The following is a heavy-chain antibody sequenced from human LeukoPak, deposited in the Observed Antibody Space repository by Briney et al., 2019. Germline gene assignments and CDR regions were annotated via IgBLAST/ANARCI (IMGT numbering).Heavy chain of an antibody. CDR3: ARDFYYDSSGYYGVILD. Sequence: PSETLSLTCTVSGYSISSGYYWGWIRQPPGKGLEWIGSIYYSGSTYYNPSLKSRVTISVDTSKNQFSLKLSSVTAADTAVYYCARDFYYDSSGYYGVILDWGQGTLVTVSS. J-gene: IGHJ4*02. CDR2: IYYSGST. CDR1: GYSISSGYY. D-gene: IGHD3-22*01. V-gene: IGHV4-38-2*02.